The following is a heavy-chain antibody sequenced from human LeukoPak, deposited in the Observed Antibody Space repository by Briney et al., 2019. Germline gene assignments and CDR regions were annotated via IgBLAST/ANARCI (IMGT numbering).Heavy chain of an antibody. CDR2: IYYSGST. CDR1: GGSISSYH. CDR3: ARDGSGYEFDY. D-gene: IGHD5-12*01. J-gene: IGHJ4*02. V-gene: IGHV4-59*01. Sequence: PSETLSLTCTVSGGSISSYHWSWIRQPPGKGLEWIGYIYYSGSTNYNPSLKSRVTISVDTSKNQFSLKLSSVTAADTAVYHCARDGSGYEFDYWGQGTLVTVSS.